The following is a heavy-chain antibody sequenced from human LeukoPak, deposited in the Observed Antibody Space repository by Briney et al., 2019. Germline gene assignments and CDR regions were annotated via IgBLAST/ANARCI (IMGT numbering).Heavy chain of an antibody. CDR2: IHYSGST. D-gene: IGHD6-6*01. V-gene: IGHV4-59*11. CDR3: ARGHYSSSSFWFDP. CDR1: GGSISSLY. Sequence: SETLSLACTVSGGSISSLYWSWIRQPPGKGLEWIGYIHYSGSTNYIPSLKSRVTISLDTSKNQFSLKLTSVTAADTAVYYCARGHYSSSSFWFDPWGQGTLVTVSS. J-gene: IGHJ5*02.